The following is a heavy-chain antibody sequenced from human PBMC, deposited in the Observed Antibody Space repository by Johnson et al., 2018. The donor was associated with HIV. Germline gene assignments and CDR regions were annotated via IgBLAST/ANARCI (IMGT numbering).Heavy chain of an antibody. Sequence: VQLVESGGGVVQPGGSLRLSCAASGFTFDDYGMSWVRQAPGKGLEWVSGIYSGGSTYYADSVKGRFTISRDNSKNTLYLQMNSLRAEDTAVYYCARERDDSSGYYYHDAFDIWGQGTMVTVSS. J-gene: IGHJ3*02. CDR3: ARERDDSSGYYYHDAFDI. CDR1: GFTFDDYG. V-gene: IGHV3-66*01. CDR2: IYSGGST. D-gene: IGHD3-22*01.